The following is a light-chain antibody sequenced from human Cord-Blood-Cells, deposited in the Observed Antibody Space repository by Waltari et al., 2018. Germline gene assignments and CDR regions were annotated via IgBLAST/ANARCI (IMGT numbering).Light chain of an antibody. CDR1: SSDVGGSNY. Sequence: QSALTQPASVSGSPGQSITIYCTGTSSDVGGSNYVSWYQQHPGKAPKLMIYEVSNRPSGVSNRFSGSKSGNTASLTISGLQAEDEADYYCSSYTSSSTLVFGTGTKVTVL. CDR3: SSYTSSSTLV. V-gene: IGLV2-14*01. J-gene: IGLJ1*01. CDR2: EVS.